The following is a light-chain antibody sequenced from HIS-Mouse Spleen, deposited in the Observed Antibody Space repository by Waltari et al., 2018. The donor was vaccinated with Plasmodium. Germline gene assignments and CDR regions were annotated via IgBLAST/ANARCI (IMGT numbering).Light chain of an antibody. J-gene: IGLJ3*02. CDR3: CSYAGSCTCV. V-gene: IGLV2-11*01. Sequence: QSALTQPRSVSGSPGQSVTISCTGTSSDVGGYNLVSWYQQHPGKAPKLMVYDGSKRPSGVPNRFSGSKSGNTASLTSSGLQAEDEADYYCCSYAGSCTCVFGGGTKVTVL. CDR1: SSDVGGYNL. CDR2: DGS.